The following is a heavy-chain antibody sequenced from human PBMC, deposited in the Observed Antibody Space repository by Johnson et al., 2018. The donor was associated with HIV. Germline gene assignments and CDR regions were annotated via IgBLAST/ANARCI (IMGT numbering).Heavy chain of an antibody. Sequence: VQLVESGGGLVQPGGSLRLSCAASGFTFSSYWMSWVRQAPGKGLEWVANIKRDGSERNYVDSVKGRFTISRDDAKNSVHLHLNSLRAEDTAVYYCARAGFWAVGDSSGYHDAFEIWGQGTMVTVSS. J-gene: IGHJ3*02. V-gene: IGHV3-7*01. CDR2: IKRDGSER. D-gene: IGHD3-22*01. CDR1: GFTFSSYW. CDR3: ARAGFWAVGDSSGYHDAFEI.